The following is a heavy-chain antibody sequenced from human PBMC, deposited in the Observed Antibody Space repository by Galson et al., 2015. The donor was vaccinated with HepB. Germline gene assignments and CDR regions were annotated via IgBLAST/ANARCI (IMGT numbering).Heavy chain of an antibody. CDR1: GGTFSSYT. Sequence: SVKVSCKASGGTFSSYTISWVRQAPGQGLEWMGRIIPILGIANYAQKFQGRVTITADKSTSTAYMELSSLRSEDTAVYYCARAGGFDDAFDIWGQGTMVTVSS. D-gene: IGHD3-3*01. CDR2: IIPILGIA. J-gene: IGHJ3*02. V-gene: IGHV1-69*02. CDR3: ARAGGFDDAFDI.